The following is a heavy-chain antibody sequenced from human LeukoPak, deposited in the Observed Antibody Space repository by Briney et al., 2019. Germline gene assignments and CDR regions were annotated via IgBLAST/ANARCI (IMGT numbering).Heavy chain of an antibody. V-gene: IGHV1-2*02. CDR1: GYTFTDYY. CDR3: AREGNGLLSKDLDY. D-gene: IGHD2-15*01. J-gene: IGHJ4*02. Sequence: ASVKVSCKASGYTFTDYYIHWVREAPGQGLEWMGYINPHSGGTSSPQKFQGRVTMTTDASISTAYMELSRLTSDDTAVYYCAREGNGLLSKDLDYWGQGTLVTVSS. CDR2: INPHSGGT.